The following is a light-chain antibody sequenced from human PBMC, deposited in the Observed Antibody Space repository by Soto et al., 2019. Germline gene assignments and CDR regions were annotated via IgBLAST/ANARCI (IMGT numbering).Light chain of an antibody. CDR2: DVS. Sequence: QSALTQPASVSGSPGQSITISCTGASSDAGGYNYVSWYQQHPGKAPKLIIYDVSNRPSGVSDRFSGSKSGNTASLTISGLQTEDEADYFCSSCATSSTLHVFGTGTKLTVL. CDR3: SSCATSSTLHV. J-gene: IGLJ1*01. CDR1: SSDAGGYNY. V-gene: IGLV2-14*03.